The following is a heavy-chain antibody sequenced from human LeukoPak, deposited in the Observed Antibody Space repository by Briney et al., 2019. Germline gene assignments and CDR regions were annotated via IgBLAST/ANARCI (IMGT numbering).Heavy chain of an antibody. CDR3: AXFGRXSSTSCYXXSVDI. J-gene: IGHJ3*02. V-gene: IGHV1-24*01. D-gene: IGHD2-2*02. CDR1: GYTLTELS. Sequence: GASVKVSSKVSGYTLTELSMHSVRPAPGKGLAWMGGLYPEDGETISAQKFQGRVTTSEDTSTDTAYMELSSVRSGDTAAYYTAXFGRXSSTSCYXXSVDIWGQGTMVTVSS. CDR2: LYPEDGET.